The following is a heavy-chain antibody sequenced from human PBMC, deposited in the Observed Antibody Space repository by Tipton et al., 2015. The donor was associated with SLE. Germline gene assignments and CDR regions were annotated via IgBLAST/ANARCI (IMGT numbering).Heavy chain of an antibody. Sequence: QLVQSGAEVKKPGASVKVSCKASGYTFTSYGISWVRQAPGQRLEWMGWINAGNGNTKYSQKFQGRVTITRDTSASTAYMELSSLRSEDTAVYYCARHSSGYPFDYWGQGTLVTVSS. V-gene: IGHV1-3*01. J-gene: IGHJ4*02. D-gene: IGHD3-22*01. CDR2: INAGNGNT. CDR1: GYTFTSYG. CDR3: ARHSSGYPFDY.